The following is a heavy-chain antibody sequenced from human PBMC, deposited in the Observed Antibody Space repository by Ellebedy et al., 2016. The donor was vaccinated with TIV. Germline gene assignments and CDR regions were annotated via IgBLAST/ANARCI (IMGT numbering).Heavy chain of an antibody. CDR3: ARVRPLSGSWGF. Sequence: ASVKVSCKASGYTFTDYFMHWVRQAPGQGLEWMGWINTNTGGTTYAQKVQGRVTMTRDTSISTTYMELSRLKSDDTAMYYCARVRPLSGSWGFWGQGTLVTVSS. CDR2: INTNTGGT. CDR1: GYTFTDYF. J-gene: IGHJ4*02. V-gene: IGHV1-2*02. D-gene: IGHD1-26*01.